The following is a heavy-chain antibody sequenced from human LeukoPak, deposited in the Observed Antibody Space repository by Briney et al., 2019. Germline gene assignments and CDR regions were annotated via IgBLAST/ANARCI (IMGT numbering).Heavy chain of an antibody. CDR2: ISSSSSYT. J-gene: IGHJ4*02. V-gene: IGHV3-11*06. CDR1: GFTFGDYY. CDR3: ARVGGGYDPYYFDY. Sequence: GGSLRLSCAASGFTFGDYYMSWIRQAPGKGLEWVSYISSSSSYTNYADSVKGRFTISRDNAKNSLYLQMNSLRAEDTAVYYCARVGGGYDPYYFDYWGQGTLVTVSS. D-gene: IGHD5-12*01.